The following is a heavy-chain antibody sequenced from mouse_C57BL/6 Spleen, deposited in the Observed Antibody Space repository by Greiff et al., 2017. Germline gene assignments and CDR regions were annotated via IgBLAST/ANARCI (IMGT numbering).Heavy chain of an antibody. V-gene: IGHV1-18*01. J-gene: IGHJ3*01. CDR2: INPNNGGT. CDR1: GYTFTDYN. CDR3: ALDSSGDLFAY. Sequence: EVQLQQSGPELVKPGASVKIPCKASGYTFTDYNMDWVKQSHGKSLEWIGDINPNNGGTIYNQKFKGKATLTVDKSSSTAYMELRSLTSEDTAVYYCALDSSGDLFAYWGQGTLVTVSA. D-gene: IGHD3-2*02.